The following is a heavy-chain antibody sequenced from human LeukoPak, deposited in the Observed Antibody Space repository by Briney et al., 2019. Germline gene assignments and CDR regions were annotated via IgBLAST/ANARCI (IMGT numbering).Heavy chain of an antibody. Sequence: PGGSLRLSCAASGFTVSAYAMAWVRQAPGKGLEWVAVISYDGSNKYYADSVKGRFTISRDNSKNTLYLQMNSLRAEDTAVYYCAKDPNSLGDGGYSYGYDFDYRGQGTLVTVSS. J-gene: IGHJ4*02. CDR3: AKDPNSLGDGGYSYGYDFDY. CDR1: GFTVSAYA. CDR2: ISYDGSNK. D-gene: IGHD5-18*01. V-gene: IGHV3-30*18.